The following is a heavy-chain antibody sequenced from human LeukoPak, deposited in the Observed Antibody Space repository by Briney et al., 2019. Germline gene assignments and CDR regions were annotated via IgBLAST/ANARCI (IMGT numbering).Heavy chain of an antibody. CDR2: IQSDGGVT. Sequence: GGSLRLSCAASGFSFDYYWMNWVRQAPGKRLVWVSRIQSDGGVTKYADSVKGRFTISRDNAKNTLYLQMNTLRVEDTGAYYCSRELVAATKFAHGGMVAWGQG. CDR3: SRELVAATKFAHGGMVA. D-gene: IGHD1-26*01. CDR1: GFSFDYYW. V-gene: IGHV3-74*01. J-gene: IGHJ6*02.